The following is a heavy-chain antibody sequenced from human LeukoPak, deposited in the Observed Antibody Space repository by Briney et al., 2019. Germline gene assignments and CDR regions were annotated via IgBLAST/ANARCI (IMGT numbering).Heavy chain of an antibody. Sequence: QPGGSLRLSCTASGFSFNSHSMTWVRQAPGKGLEWVSLISASGESTYYADSVKGRFTISRDNSKSTLSLQMNSLRVEDTAMYFCAKDIQLSTWGLGTMVTVSS. CDR1: GFSFNSHS. CDR3: AKDIQLST. CDR2: ISASGEST. J-gene: IGHJ3*01. D-gene: IGHD5-24*01. V-gene: IGHV3-23*01.